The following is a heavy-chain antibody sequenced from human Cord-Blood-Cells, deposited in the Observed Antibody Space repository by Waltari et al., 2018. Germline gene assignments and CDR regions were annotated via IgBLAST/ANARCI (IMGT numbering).Heavy chain of an antibody. CDR2: INPNSGGT. J-gene: IGHJ3*02. D-gene: IGHD7-27*01. Sequence: QVQLVQSGAAVKQPGASVTVSCKAAGYTCTGLYRHSVRQAPGQGLEWMGWINPNSGGTNYAQKFQGRVTMTRDTSISTAYMELSRLRSDDTAVYYCARGQANWGPFDIWGQGTMVTDSS. CDR3: ARGQANWGPFDI. V-gene: IGHV1-2*02. CDR1: GYTCTGLY.